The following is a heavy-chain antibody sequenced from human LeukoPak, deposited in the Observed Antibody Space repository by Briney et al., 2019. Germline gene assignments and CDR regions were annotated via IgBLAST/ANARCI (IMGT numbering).Heavy chain of an antibody. CDR2: ISGSGGST. D-gene: IGHD3-22*01. CDR3: AKDGAGGYYDSSGYLDY. V-gene: IGHV3-23*01. Sequence: GGSLRLSCVVSGSRFSSYAMSWVRQAPGKGLEWVSAISGSGGSTYYADSVKGRFTISRDNSKNTLYLQMNSLRAEDTAVYYCAKDGAGGYYDSSGYLDYWGQGTLVTVSS. J-gene: IGHJ4*02. CDR1: GSRFSSYA.